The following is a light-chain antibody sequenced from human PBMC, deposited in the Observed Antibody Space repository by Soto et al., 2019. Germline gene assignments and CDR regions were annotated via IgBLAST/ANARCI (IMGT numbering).Light chain of an antibody. CDR1: QTVSITY. CDR3: QQYGSSPLIS. CDR2: GAS. Sequence: DILLPQSPGTLSLSQEERATLSCRASQTVSITYLTWYQQKPGQAPRLLIFGASKRATGIPDRFSGSGSGRDFTLTISGLEPEDFAVYYCQQYGSSPLISFGQGDDRRL. V-gene: IGKV3-20*01. J-gene: IGKJ5*01.